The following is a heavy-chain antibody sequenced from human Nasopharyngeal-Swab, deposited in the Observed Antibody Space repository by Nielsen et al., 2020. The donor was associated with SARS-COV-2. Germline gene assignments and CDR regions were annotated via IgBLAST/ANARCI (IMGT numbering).Heavy chain of an antibody. J-gene: IGHJ6*02. CDR3: ARAGRVGDAYTGLDV. V-gene: IGHV4-34*01. CDR2: INHNERT. Sequence: SETLSLTCAVYGGSFSGYYWSWIRQPPGKGLEWIGEINHNERTNYNPSLKSRATMSVDTSTNQVSLKLNSLTATDTAVYYCARAGRVGDAYTGLDVWGQGTTVTVSS. D-gene: IGHD5-24*01. CDR1: GGSFSGYY.